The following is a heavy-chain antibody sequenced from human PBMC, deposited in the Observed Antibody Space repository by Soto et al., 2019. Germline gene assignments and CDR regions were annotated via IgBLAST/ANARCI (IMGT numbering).Heavy chain of an antibody. D-gene: IGHD1-26*01. CDR2: AHHSGRT. CDR1: GGSMSSSNW. V-gene: IGHV4-4*02. CDR3: AGSGSHDAFDI. Sequence: PSETLSLTCTVSGGSMSSSNWWNWVRQSPGKGLEWIGEAHHSGRTNYNPSLKSRVTISVDTSKNQFSLKLSSVTAADTAVYYCAGSGSHDAFDIWGQGTMVTVSS. J-gene: IGHJ3*02.